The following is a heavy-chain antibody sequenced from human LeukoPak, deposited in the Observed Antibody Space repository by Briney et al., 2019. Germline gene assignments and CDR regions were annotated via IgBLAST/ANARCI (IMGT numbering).Heavy chain of an antibody. CDR2: IIPIFGTA. J-gene: IGHJ4*02. D-gene: IGHD6-6*01. V-gene: IGHV1-69*01. CDR1: GGTFSSYA. CDR3: ARGGLQQLVGEYYFDY. Sequence: ASVKVSCKASGGTFSSYAISWVRQAPGQGLEWMGGIIPIFGTANYAQKFQGRVTITADESTSTAYMELSSLRSEDTAVYYCARGGLQQLVGEYYFDYWGQGTLVTVSP.